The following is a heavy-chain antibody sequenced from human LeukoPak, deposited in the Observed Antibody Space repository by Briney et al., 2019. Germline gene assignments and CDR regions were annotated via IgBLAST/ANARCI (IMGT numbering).Heavy chain of an antibody. Sequence: GGSLRLSCAAPGFTFSSYAMPWVRQAPAKGLEWVAVISYDGSNKYYADSVKGRFTISRDNSKNTLYLQMNSLRAEDTAVYYCARGGGSGLLYYGMDVWGKGTTVSVSS. V-gene: IGHV3-30*04. J-gene: IGHJ6*04. CDR2: ISYDGSNK. CDR1: GFTFSSYA. D-gene: IGHD3-10*01. CDR3: ARGGGSGLLYYGMDV.